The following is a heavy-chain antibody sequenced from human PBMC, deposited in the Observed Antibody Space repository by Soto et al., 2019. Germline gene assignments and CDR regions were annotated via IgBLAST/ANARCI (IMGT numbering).Heavy chain of an antibody. J-gene: IGHJ4*02. CDR2: INPNSGGT. CDR3: AREGQQLVPYYFDY. V-gene: IGHV1-2*02. D-gene: IGHD6-13*01. Sequence: ASVKVSCKVSGYTFTGYYMHWVRQAPGQGLEWMGWINPNSGGTNYAQKFQGRVTMTRDTSISTAYMELSRLRSDDTAVYYCAREGQQLVPYYFDYWGQGTLVTVSS. CDR1: GYTFTGYY.